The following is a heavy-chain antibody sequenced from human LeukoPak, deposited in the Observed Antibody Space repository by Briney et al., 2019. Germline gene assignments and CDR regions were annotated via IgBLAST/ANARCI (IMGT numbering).Heavy chain of an antibody. CDR2: IYYSGST. CDR3: ARGRFGIAVAGTGLGI. Sequence: KPSETLSLTCTVSGGSISSSSYYWGWIRQPPGKGLEWIGSIYYSGSTYYNPSLKSRVTISVDTSKNQFSLKLSSVTAADTAVYYCARGRFGIAVAGTGLGIWGQGTLVTVSS. J-gene: IGHJ3*02. D-gene: IGHD6-13*01. CDR1: GGSISSSSYY. V-gene: IGHV4-39*07.